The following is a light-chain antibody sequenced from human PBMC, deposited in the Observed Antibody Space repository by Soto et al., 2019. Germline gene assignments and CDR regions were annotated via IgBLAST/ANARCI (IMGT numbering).Light chain of an antibody. J-gene: IGLJ1*01. CDR1: RSNIGSNT. CDR2: GNN. Sequence: QSVLTQPPSASGTPGQTVTISCSGGRSNIGSNTVNWYQQLPGTAPKLLIYGNNQRPSGVPDRFSGLRSGTSASLAISGLRSEDEADYYCAVWDDNLNAFYVFGVGTEVTVL. CDR3: AVWDDNLNAFYV. V-gene: IGLV1-44*01.